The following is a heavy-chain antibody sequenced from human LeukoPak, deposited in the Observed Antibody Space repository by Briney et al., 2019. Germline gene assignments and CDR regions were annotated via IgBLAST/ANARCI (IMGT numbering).Heavy chain of an antibody. CDR2: IKSKTDGGTT. D-gene: IGHD6-13*01. CDR1: GFTFSNAW. CDR3: TTDFWEQLTQFDY. V-gene: IGHV3-15*01. J-gene: IGHJ4*02. Sequence: PGGSLRLSCAASGFTFSNAWMSWVRQAPGKGLEWVGRIKSKTDGGTTDYAAPVKGRFTISRDDSKNTLYLQMNSLKTEDTAVYYCTTDFWEQLTQFDYGGQGTLVTVSS.